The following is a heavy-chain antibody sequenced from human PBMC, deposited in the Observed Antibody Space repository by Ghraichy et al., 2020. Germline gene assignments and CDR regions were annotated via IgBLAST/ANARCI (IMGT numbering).Heavy chain of an antibody. CDR2: IYYSGNT. CDR3: ARDGSPYNYWMKYGLDV. D-gene: IGHD5-24*01. Sequence: SETLSLTCTVSGDAMDSYYWSWIRQPPGKGLEWIGFIYYSGNTYYNPSLKSRVTISVDTSKNQFSLELTSVTAADTAVYYCARDGSPYNYWMKYGLDVWGQGTTVTVSS. J-gene: IGHJ6*02. CDR1: GDAMDSYY. V-gene: IGHV4-59*01.